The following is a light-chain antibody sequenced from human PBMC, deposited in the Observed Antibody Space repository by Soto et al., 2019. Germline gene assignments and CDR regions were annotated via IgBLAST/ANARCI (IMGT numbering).Light chain of an antibody. CDR2: EGS. CDR1: SSDVGSYNL. V-gene: IGLV2-23*01. J-gene: IGLJ2*01. CDR3: CSYAGSSTSHVV. Sequence: QSVLTQPASVSGSPGQSITISCTETSSDVGSYNLVSWYQQHPGKAPKLMIYEGSKRPSGVSNRFSGSKSGNTASLTISGLQAEDEADYYCCSYAGSSTSHVVFGGGTKVTVL.